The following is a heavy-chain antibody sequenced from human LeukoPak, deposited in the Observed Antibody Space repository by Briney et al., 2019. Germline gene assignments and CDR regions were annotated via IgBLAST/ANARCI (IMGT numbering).Heavy chain of an antibody. CDR2: IIPILGIA. Sequence: SVKVSCKASGGTFSSYAISWVRQAPGQGLEWMGRIIPILGIANYAQKFQGRATITADKSPSTAYMELSSLRSEDTAVYYCAILMLAAPFDYWGQGTLVTVSS. V-gene: IGHV1-69*04. CDR3: AILMLAAPFDY. J-gene: IGHJ4*02. CDR1: GGTFSSYA. D-gene: IGHD2-15*01.